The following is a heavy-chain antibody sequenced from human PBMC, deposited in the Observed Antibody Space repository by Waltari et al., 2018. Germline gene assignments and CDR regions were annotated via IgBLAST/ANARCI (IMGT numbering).Heavy chain of an antibody. V-gene: IGHV4-38-2*02. CDR3: VRVGILQTFDY. Sequence: QVQLQESGPGLVKPSETPSLTCSVSNFSITKNYYWGWIRQPPGKGLEWIATAHHSGKAYYNPSLKSRVTISIDTSKSQFSLKLTSVTATDTAMYFCVRVGILQTFDYWGQGALLTVSS. CDR2: AHHSGKA. D-gene: IGHD3-10*01. CDR1: NFSITKNYY. J-gene: IGHJ4*02.